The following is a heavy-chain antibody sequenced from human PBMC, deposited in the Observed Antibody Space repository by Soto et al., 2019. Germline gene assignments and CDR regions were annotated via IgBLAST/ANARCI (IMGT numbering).Heavy chain of an antibody. CDR2: INPNSGAT. Sequence: ASVKVSCKASGYTFIDYYIHWVRQAPGQGLEGLGWINPNSGATNYAQEFQGRVTMTRDRSINTAYVELSGLRSDDTALYYCATLGAGALGSWGQGTRVTVAS. CDR3: ATLGAGALGS. D-gene: IGHD3-16*01. J-gene: IGHJ6*02. CDR1: GYTFIDYY. V-gene: IGHV1-2*02.